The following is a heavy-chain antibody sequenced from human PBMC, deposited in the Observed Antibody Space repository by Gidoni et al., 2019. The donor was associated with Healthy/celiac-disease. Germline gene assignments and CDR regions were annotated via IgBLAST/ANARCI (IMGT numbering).Heavy chain of an antibody. J-gene: IGHJ6*02. CDR3: ARARRSSAATVYYDGMDG. D-gene: IGHD4-4*01. CDR1: GGSFSGYY. CDR2: INHSGST. Sequence: QVQLQQWGAGLLKPSETLSLTCAVYGGSFSGYYWSWIRQPPGKGLEWIGEINHSGSTNYNPSLKSRVTISVDTSKNQFSLKLSSVTAADTAVYYCARARRSSAATVYYDGMDGWGQGTTVTVAS. V-gene: IGHV4-34*01.